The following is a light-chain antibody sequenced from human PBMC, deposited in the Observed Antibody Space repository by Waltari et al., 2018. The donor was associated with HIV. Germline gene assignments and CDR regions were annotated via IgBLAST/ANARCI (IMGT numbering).Light chain of an antibody. Sequence: QSALTQPASVSGSPGQSITISCTGTSSDVGGYNYVSWYQQHPGKAPKLMIYDASHRPSGVSNRFSGSKSGSTASLTISGLQAEDEADYYCISSTSSNTRVFGTGTKVTVL. J-gene: IGLJ1*01. V-gene: IGLV2-14*03. CDR1: SSDVGGYNY. CDR2: DAS. CDR3: ISSTSSNTRV.